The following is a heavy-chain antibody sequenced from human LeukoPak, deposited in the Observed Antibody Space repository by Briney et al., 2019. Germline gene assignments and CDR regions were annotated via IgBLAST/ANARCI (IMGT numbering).Heavy chain of an antibody. D-gene: IGHD6-13*01. V-gene: IGHV3-33*01. CDR3: AREYSSRWYGADY. J-gene: IGHJ4*02. CDR2: IWYDGSNE. CDR1: GFIFSDYG. Sequence: GGSLRLSCAASGFIFSDYGMHWVRQAPGKGLEWVAAIWYDGSNEYYGDSVEGRFTISRDNSKNTLYLQMNSLRAEDTAVYYCAREYSSRWYGADYWGQGTLVTVSS.